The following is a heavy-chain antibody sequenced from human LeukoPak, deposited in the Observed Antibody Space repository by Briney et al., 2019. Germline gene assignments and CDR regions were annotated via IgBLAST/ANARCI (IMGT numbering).Heavy chain of an antibody. CDR3: ARANYDILTGPWFDY. CDR2: MKQDGSEK. D-gene: IGHD3-9*01. V-gene: IGHV3-7*01. Sequence: GGSLRLSCAASGFTFSSYWMSWVRQAPGKGLEWVANMKQDGSEKYYVDSVKGRFTISRDNAKNSLYLQMNSLRAEDTAVYYCARANYDILTGPWFDYWGQGTLVTVSS. CDR1: GFTFSSYW. J-gene: IGHJ4*02.